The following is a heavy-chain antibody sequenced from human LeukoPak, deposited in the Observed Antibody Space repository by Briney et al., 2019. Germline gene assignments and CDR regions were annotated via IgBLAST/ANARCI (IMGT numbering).Heavy chain of an antibody. CDR1: GYTFTSYG. J-gene: IGHJ4*02. V-gene: IGHV1-18*01. D-gene: IGHD6-13*01. CDR3: ARHADSSSWFLSASYYFDY. CDR2: ISAYNGNT. Sequence: ASVKVSCKASGYTFTSYGMSWVRQAPGQGLEWMGWISAYNGNTNYAQKLQGRVTMATDTSTSTAYMELRSLRSDDTAVYYCARHADSSSWFLSASYYFDYWGQGTLVTVSS.